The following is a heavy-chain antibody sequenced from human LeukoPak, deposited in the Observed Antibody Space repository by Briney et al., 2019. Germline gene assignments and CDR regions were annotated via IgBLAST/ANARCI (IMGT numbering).Heavy chain of an antibody. D-gene: IGHD4-17*01. CDR1: GFTFSSYA. V-gene: IGHV3-64*01. Sequence: GGSLRLSCAASGFTFSSYAMHWVRQAPGKGLEYVSAISSNGGSTYYANSVKGRFTISRDNSKNTLYLQMGSLRAEDMAVYYCARVGDYVARGAFDIWGQGTMVTVSS. J-gene: IGHJ3*02. CDR3: ARVGDYVARGAFDI. CDR2: ISSNGGST.